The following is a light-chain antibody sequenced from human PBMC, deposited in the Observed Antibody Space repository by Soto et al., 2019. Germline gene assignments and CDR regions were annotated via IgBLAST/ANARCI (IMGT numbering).Light chain of an antibody. CDR1: QTVSRN. J-gene: IGKJ1*01. V-gene: IGKV3-15*01. CDR3: QQYNNWPQT. CDR2: GAS. Sequence: EFVLTQSAGTLSLSPGERATLSCRASQTVSRNYLAWYQQKPGQAPRLLIYGASTRATGIPARFSGSGSGTEFTLTISSLQSEDFAVYYCQQYNNWPQTFGQGTKVDIK.